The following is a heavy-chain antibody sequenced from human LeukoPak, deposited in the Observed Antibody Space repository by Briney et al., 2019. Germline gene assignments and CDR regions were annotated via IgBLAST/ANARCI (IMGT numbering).Heavy chain of an antibody. CDR1: GGSFSGYY. Sequence: PSETLSLTCAVYGGSFSGYYWSWIRQPPGKGLEWIGEINHSGSTNYNPSLKRRVTISVDTSKNQFSLKLSSVTAADTAVYYCARDVPMYSGSHLYYYMDVWGKGTTVTVSS. V-gene: IGHV4-34*01. CDR3: ARDVPMYSGSHLYYYMDV. CDR2: INHSGST. D-gene: IGHD1-26*01. J-gene: IGHJ6*03.